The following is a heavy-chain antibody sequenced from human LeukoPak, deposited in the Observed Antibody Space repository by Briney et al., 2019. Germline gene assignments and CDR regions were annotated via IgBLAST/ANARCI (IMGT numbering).Heavy chain of an antibody. J-gene: IGHJ5*02. D-gene: IGHD3-22*01. V-gene: IGHV4-30-4*01. Sequence: PSQTLSLTCTVSGGSISSGDYYWSWIRQPPGKGLEWIAYMYYSGSTYYNPSLKSRVTMSADTSKNQLSLKLSSVTAADTAVYYCARPYYYDSRIDPWGQGILVTFSS. CDR2: MYYSGST. CDR1: GGSISSGDYY. CDR3: ARPYYYDSRIDP.